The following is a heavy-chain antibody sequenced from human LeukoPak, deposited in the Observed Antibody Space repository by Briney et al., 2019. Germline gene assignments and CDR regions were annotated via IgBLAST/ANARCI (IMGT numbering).Heavy chain of an antibody. D-gene: IGHD6-13*01. V-gene: IGHV1-8*01. CDR2: INPNSGRT. CDR3: ARGRSGLAAAGTYDY. J-gene: IGHJ4*02. CDR1: GYSFTSSD. Sequence: ASVSVSCKASGYSFTSSDINWVRQAAGQGLEWMGWINPNSGRTGYEQKFQGRVSMTANTSISTAYMELSSLRFDDTAVYYCARGRSGLAAAGTYDYWGQGTLITVSS.